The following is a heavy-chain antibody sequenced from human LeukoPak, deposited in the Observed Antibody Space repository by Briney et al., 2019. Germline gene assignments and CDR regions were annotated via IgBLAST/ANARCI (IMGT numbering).Heavy chain of an antibody. CDR3: ASQDLYNWNYVDY. CDR1: GGSLSGYY. Sequence: SETLSLTCAVYGGSLSGYYWSWIRQPPGKGLEWIGEINHSGSTNYNPSLKSRVTISVDTSKNQFSLKLSSVTAADTAVYYCASQDLYNWNYVDYWGQGTLVTVSS. D-gene: IGHD1-20*01. J-gene: IGHJ4*02. CDR2: INHSGST. V-gene: IGHV4-34*01.